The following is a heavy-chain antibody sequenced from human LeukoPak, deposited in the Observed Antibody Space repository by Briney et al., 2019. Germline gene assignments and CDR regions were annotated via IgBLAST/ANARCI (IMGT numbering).Heavy chain of an antibody. Sequence: PGGSLRLSCAASGFTFSSYGMHWVRQAPGKGLEWVAVIWYDGSNKYYADSVKGRFTISRDNSKNTLYLQMNSLRAEDTAVYYCARDSWGPGFGLDWGQGTLVTVSS. V-gene: IGHV3-33*01. CDR2: IWYDGSNK. CDR1: GFTFSSYG. D-gene: IGHD3-10*01. CDR3: ARDSWGPGFGLD. J-gene: IGHJ4*02.